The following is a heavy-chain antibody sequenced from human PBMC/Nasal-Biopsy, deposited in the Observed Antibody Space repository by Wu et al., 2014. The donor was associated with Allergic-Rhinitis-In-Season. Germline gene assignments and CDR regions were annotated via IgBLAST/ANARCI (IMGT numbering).Heavy chain of an antibody. CDR1: GASISSYS. D-gene: IGHD2-8*01. J-gene: IGHJ4*01. CDR2: FYSSGTT. V-gene: IGHV4-59*10. Sequence: TLSLTCVVSGASISSYSWTWIRQPAGKGLEWIGRFYSSGTTNYNPSLKSRVTISLDTPNNQFSLKMTSVTATDTAVYYCARSRGLSPNPHYLDYWGHGTLVSVSS. CDR3: ARSRGLSPNPHYLDY.